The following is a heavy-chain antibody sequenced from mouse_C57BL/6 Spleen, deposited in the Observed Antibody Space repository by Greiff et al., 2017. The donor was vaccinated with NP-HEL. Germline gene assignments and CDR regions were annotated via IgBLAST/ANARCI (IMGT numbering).Heavy chain of an antibody. Sequence: QVQLKQSGAELARPGASVKLSCKASGYTFTSYGIRWVKQRTGQGLEWIGEIYPRSGNTYYNEKFKGKATLTADKSSSTAYMELRSLTSEDSAVYFCARMEITTVPYYFDYWGQGTTLTVSS. CDR1: GYTFTSYG. J-gene: IGHJ2*01. CDR2: IYPRSGNT. CDR3: ARMEITTVPYYFDY. V-gene: IGHV1-81*01. D-gene: IGHD1-1*01.